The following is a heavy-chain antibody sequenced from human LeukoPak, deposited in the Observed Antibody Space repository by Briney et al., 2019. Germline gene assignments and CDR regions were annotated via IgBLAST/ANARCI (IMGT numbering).Heavy chain of an antibody. CDR3: ARASSLSSGWYRGPGPWFDP. V-gene: IGHV1-69*13. CDR1: GGTFSSYA. Sequence: SVKVSCKASGGTFSSYAISWVRQAPGQGLEWMGGIIPIFGTANYAQKFQGRVTITADESTSTAYLELSRLRPDDTAVYYCARASSLSSGWYRGPGPWFDPWGQGTLVTVSS. CDR2: IIPIFGTA. D-gene: IGHD6-19*01. J-gene: IGHJ5*02.